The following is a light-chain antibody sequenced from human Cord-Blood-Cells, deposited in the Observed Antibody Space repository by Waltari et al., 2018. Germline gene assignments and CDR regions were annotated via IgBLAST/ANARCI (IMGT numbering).Light chain of an antibody. V-gene: IGLV2-8*01. CDR3: SSYAGSNNVV. Sequence: QSALTNPPSASGSPGQSVTISCNAPSSDVGGYNYVSWYQQHPGKAPKLMIYEVSKRPSGVPDRFSCSKSGNTASLTVSGLQAEDEADYYCSSYAGSNNVVFGGGTKLTVL. CDR1: SSDVGGYNY. J-gene: IGLJ2*01. CDR2: EVS.